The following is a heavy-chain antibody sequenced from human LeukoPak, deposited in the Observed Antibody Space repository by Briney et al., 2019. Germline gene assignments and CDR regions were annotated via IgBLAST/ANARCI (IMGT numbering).Heavy chain of an antibody. D-gene: IGHD2-2*02. Sequence: ASVKVSCKASGYTFTSYAISWVRQAPGQGLEWMGGIIPIFGTANYAQKFQGRVTITADESTSTAYIELSSLRSEDTAVYYCARGRCSTSCHKDYYYMDVWGKGTTVTVSS. CDR1: GYTFTSYA. CDR3: ARGRCSTSCHKDYYYMDV. CDR2: IIPIFGTA. J-gene: IGHJ6*03. V-gene: IGHV1-69*13.